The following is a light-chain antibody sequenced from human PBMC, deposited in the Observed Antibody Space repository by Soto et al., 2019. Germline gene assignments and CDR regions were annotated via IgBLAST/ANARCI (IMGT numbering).Light chain of an antibody. CDR1: SSDIGAYDY. J-gene: IGLJ1*01. V-gene: IGLV2-14*01. CDR3: FSFTPPGTHV. Sequence: QSALTQPASLSGSPGQSITISCTGTSSDIGAYDYVSWFQQHPGKAPKLMISEVNNRPSGVSNRFSGSKSGNTAYLTISGLQGEDEAEYFCFSFTPPGTHVFGNGTKVT. CDR2: EVN.